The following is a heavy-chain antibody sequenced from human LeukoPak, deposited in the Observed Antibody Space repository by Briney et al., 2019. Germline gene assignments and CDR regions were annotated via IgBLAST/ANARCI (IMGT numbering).Heavy chain of an antibody. D-gene: IGHD4-23*01. CDR3: AKDSPVATY. CDR1: GFTFSSYG. Sequence: GGSLRLSCAASGFTFSSYGMHWVRQAPGKGLEWVAVISYDGSNKYYADSVKGRFTISRDNSKNTLYLQMNSLRVDDTAVYYCAKDSPVATYWGQGTLVTVSS. J-gene: IGHJ4*02. V-gene: IGHV3-30*18. CDR2: ISYDGSNK.